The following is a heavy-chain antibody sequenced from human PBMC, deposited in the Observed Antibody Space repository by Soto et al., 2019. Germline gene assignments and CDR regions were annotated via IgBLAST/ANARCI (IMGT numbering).Heavy chain of an antibody. J-gene: IGHJ4*02. CDR2: FNHSGST. D-gene: IGHD3-3*01. CDR1: GGSFSGYY. Sequence: QVQLQQWGAGLLKPSETLSLTCAVYGGSFSGYYWSWIRQPPGKGLEWIGEFNHSGSTNYNPSLKSRVTISVDTSKIHFSLKLSSVTAADTAVYYCARGKTYYDFWSGYAEGGPLDYGGQGTLVTVSS. V-gene: IGHV4-34*01. CDR3: ARGKTYYDFWSGYAEGGPLDY.